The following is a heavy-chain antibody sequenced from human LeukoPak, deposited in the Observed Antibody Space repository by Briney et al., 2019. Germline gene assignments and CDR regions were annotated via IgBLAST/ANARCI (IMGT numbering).Heavy chain of an antibody. D-gene: IGHD2-15*01. V-gene: IGHV3-23*01. CDR3: ARTLGYCSGGSCSYFDY. CDR2: ISGSGVST. CDR1: GFTFNSYA. Sequence: GGSLRLSCAASGFTFNSYAMSWVRQAPGKGLEWVSSISGSGVSTYYADSVKGRFTISRDNSKNTLYLQMNSLRAEDTAIYYCARTLGYCSGGSCSYFDYWGQGTLVTVSS. J-gene: IGHJ4*02.